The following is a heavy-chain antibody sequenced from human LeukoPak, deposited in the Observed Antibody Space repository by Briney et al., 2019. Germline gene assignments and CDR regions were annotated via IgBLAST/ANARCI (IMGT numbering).Heavy chain of an antibody. CDR1: GFTFSSYA. V-gene: IGHV3-23*01. CDR3: AKSGRGDYDNYYFYMDV. D-gene: IGHD4-17*01. CDR2: ISGSGGST. J-gene: IGHJ6*03. Sequence: GGSLRLSCAASGFTFSSYAMSWVRQAPGKGLEWVSAISGSGGSTYYADSVKGRFTISRDNSKNTLYLQMNSLRAEDTAVYYCAKSGRGDYDNYYFYMDVWGKGTTVTVSS.